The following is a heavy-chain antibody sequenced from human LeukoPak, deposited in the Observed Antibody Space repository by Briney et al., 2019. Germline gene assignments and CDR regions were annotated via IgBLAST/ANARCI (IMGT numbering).Heavy chain of an antibody. CDR1: GDSISTSY. J-gene: IGHJ5*02. Sequence: SETLSLTCTVSGDSISTSYWSWIRQPPGKGLEWIGYVYYGGRTNYNPSLKSRVTMSADTSKNQFSLKLSSMTAADTAVYYCEREGATYYYDTSGYRPPSGSWGQGTLVTVSS. D-gene: IGHD3-22*01. CDR2: VYYGGRT. CDR3: EREGATYYYDTSGYRPPSGS. V-gene: IGHV4-59*12.